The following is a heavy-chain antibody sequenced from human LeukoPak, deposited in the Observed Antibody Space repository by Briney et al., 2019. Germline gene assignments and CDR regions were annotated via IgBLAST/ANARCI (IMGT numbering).Heavy chain of an antibody. D-gene: IGHD6-13*01. Sequence: SETLSLTCAVSGYSISSGYYWGWIRQPPGKGLEWIGSIYHSGSTNYNPSLRSRVTISVDTSKNQLSLKLTSVTPADTAVYYCARKAAAGIPPLYNWFDPWGQGTLVTVSA. CDR3: ARKAAAGIPPLYNWFDP. J-gene: IGHJ5*02. V-gene: IGHV4-38-2*01. CDR1: GYSISSGYY. CDR2: IYHSGST.